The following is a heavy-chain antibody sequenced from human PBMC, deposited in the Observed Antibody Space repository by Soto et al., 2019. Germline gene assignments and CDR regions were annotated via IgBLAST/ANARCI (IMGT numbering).Heavy chain of an antibody. CDR3: VSWIYDHFDH. J-gene: IGHJ4*02. Sequence: RRLSCAASGFIFSGHTMSWVRQAPGTGLEWVSSIDQTGAYTNYAESVKGRFTISRDNSRNTLNLQMNSLRAADTALYYCVSWIYDHFDHWGQGTPVTVSS. D-gene: IGHD3-16*01. CDR1: GFIFSGHT. CDR2: IDQTGAYT. V-gene: IGHV3-23*05.